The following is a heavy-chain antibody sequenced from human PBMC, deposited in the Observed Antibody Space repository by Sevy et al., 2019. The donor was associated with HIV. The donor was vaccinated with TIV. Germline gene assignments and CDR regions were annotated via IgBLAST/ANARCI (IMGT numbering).Heavy chain of an antibody. CDR3: ARDQYYYGSGSALSNFDF. D-gene: IGHD3-10*01. V-gene: IGHV3-30*04. CDR2: ISYAGSNK. J-gene: IGHJ2*01. Sequence: GGSLRLSCAASGFTFSSYAMHWVRQAPGKGLEWVAVISYAGSNKYYADSVKGRFTISRDNSKNTLYLQMNILRAEDTAVYYCARDQYYYGSGSALSNFDFWGRGTLVTVSS. CDR1: GFTFSSYA.